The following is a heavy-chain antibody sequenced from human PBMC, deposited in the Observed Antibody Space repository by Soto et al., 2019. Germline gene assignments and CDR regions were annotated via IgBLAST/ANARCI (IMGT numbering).Heavy chain of an antibody. J-gene: IGHJ4*02. V-gene: IGHV3-23*01. D-gene: IGHD6-13*01. CDR2: ISGSGGST. CDR3: AKDREVVGQQLGPYYFDY. Sequence: PGGSLRLSCAASGFTFSSYAMSWVRQAPGKGLEWVSAISGSGGSTYYADSVKGRFTISRDNSKNTLYLQMNSLRAEDTAVYYCAKDREVVGQQLGPYYFDYWGQGTLVTVSS. CDR1: GFTFSSYA.